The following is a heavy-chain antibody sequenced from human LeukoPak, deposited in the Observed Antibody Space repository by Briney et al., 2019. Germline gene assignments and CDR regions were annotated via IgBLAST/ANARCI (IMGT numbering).Heavy chain of an antibody. Sequence: SQTLSLTCTVSGGSISSGSYYWSWIRQPAGKGLEWIGRIYTNGSTNYNPSLKSRVTISVGTSKNQFSLKLSSVTAADTAVYYCARVSYDSSGYYSSAFAFDIWSQGTMVTVSS. CDR2: IYTNGST. J-gene: IGHJ3*02. CDR3: ARVSYDSSGYYSSAFAFDI. V-gene: IGHV4-61*02. D-gene: IGHD3-22*01. CDR1: GGSISSGSYY.